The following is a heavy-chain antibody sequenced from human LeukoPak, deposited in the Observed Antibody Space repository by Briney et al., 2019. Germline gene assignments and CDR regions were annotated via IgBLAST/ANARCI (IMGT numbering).Heavy chain of an antibody. CDR3: ARLSGNYYRGFYFDY. Sequence: ASVKVSCKASGYTFTSYGISWVRQAPGQGLEGMGGISAYNGNTNYARKLQGTVTMTTDTSTSTAYMELSSLRSEDTAVYYCARLSGNYYRGFYFDYWGQGTLVTVSS. CDR1: GYTFTSYG. D-gene: IGHD1-26*01. CDR2: ISAYNGNT. J-gene: IGHJ4*02. V-gene: IGHV1-18*01.